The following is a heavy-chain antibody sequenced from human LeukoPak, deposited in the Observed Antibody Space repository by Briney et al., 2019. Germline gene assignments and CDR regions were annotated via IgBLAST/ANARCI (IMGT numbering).Heavy chain of an antibody. D-gene: IGHD1-14*01. V-gene: IGHV4-59*01. J-gene: IGHJ5*02. Sequence: SETLSLTCTVSGGSISSYYWSWIRQPPGKGLEWIGYIYYSGSTNYNPSLKSRVTISVDTSKNQFSLKLSSVTAADTAVYYCARLAEGSRGGGWFDPWGQGTLVTVSS. CDR3: ARLAEGSRGGGWFDP. CDR2: IYYSGST. CDR1: GGSISSYY.